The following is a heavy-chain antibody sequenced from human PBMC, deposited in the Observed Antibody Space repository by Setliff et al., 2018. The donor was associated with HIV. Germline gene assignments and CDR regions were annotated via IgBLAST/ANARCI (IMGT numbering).Heavy chain of an antibody. V-gene: IGHV4-38-2*02. CDR3: ASRRRSHQDLYGGNSVFLN. D-gene: IGHD4-17*01. Sequence: SETLSLTCTVSGDFFSSDYYWGWIRQSPGEGLEWIGSFYETGYTYYNPSLKSRVTISVDTSKNQFSLKLSSVTAADTAVYYCASRRRSHQDLYGGNSVFLNWGQGTLVTVSS. CDR2: FYETGYT. J-gene: IGHJ4*02. CDR1: GDFFSSDYY.